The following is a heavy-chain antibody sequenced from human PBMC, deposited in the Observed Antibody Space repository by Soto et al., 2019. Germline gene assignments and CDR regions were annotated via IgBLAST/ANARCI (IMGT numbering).Heavy chain of an antibody. V-gene: IGHV1-69*06. J-gene: IGHJ5*02. Sequence: QEHLVQSGAEVKKPRSSVKVSCRASGGIGSKYAISWVRQAPGQGLEWMGGIVPKFGTANYAQRFKGRVTISVDKSTNSVYMELTSLTSQDTAIYYCAREMASGYSRTWFDPWGQGTLVTVSS. CDR3: AREMASGYSRTWFDP. D-gene: IGHD2-15*01. CDR2: IVPKFGTA. CDR1: GGIGSKYA.